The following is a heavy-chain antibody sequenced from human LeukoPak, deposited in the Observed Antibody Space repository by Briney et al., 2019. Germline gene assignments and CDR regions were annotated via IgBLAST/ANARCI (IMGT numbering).Heavy chain of an antibody. V-gene: IGHV4-59*01. J-gene: IGHJ4*02. Sequence: SETLSLTCTVSGGSISYYYWSWIRQPPGKGLEWIGYIYYTGTTNYNSSLKSRVTISVDTSKNQFSLKLSSVTAADTAVYYCAKGGEQWLVRESVYWGQGTLVTVSS. D-gene: IGHD6-19*01. CDR1: GGSISYYY. CDR2: IYYTGTT. CDR3: AKGGEQWLVRESVY.